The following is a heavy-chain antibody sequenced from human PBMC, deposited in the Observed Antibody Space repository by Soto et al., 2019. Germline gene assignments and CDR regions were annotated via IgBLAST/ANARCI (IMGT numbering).Heavy chain of an antibody. V-gene: IGHV3-30*18. J-gene: IGHJ6*02. CDR1: VFSFSDYG. CDR2: ISYDGSYK. CDR3: TKAYYDFWSGYASSYYYGMDV. D-gene: IGHD3-3*01. Sequence: WWSLRLSCSASVFSFSDYGMHWFRQAPGKALEWVAVISYDGSYKYYGDSVKGRFTISRDNSKNTLYLQMYSLRSEDTAVYYCTKAYYDFWSGYASSYYYGMDVWGQGTTVTVSS.